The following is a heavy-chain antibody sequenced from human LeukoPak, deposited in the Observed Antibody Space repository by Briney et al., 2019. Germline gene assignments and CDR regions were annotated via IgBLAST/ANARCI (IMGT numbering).Heavy chain of an antibody. D-gene: IGHD5-18*01. J-gene: IGHJ4*02. CDR2: IRYDGSNK. Sequence: PGGSLRLSCAASGFTFSSYGMHWVRQAPGKGLEWVAFIRYDGSNKYYADSVKGRFTISRDNSKNTLYLQMNSLRAEDTAVYYCAKDPGPWIQLLALTEYYFDYWGQGTLVTVSS. CDR1: GFTFSSYG. V-gene: IGHV3-30*02. CDR3: AKDPGPWIQLLALTEYYFDY.